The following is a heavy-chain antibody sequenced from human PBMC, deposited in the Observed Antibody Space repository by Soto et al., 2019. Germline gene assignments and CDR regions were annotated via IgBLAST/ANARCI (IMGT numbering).Heavy chain of an antibody. CDR1: GFTFSSYG. CDR2: ISYDGSNK. J-gene: IGHJ4*02. Sequence: GGSLRLSCAASGFTFSSYGMHWVRQAPGKGLEWVAVISYDGSNKYYADSVKGRFTISRDNSKNTLYLQMNSLRAEDTAVYYRAKPIYGVPQAWGQGTVVTVSS. V-gene: IGHV3-30*18. D-gene: IGHD4-17*01. CDR3: AKPIYGVPQA.